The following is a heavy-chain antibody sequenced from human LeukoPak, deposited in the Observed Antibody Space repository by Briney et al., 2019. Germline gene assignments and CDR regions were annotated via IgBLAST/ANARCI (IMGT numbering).Heavy chain of an antibody. D-gene: IGHD3-22*01. CDR2: IYYSGST. V-gene: IGHV4-59*08. CDR1: GGSISSYY. J-gene: IGHJ3*02. Sequence: SETLSLTCTVSGGSISSYYWSWIRQPPGKGLEWIGYIYYSGSTNYNPSLKSRVTISVDTSKHQFSLKLSSVTAADPAVYYCARHYYDSSSPLDAFDIWGQGTMVTVSS. CDR3: ARHYYDSSSPLDAFDI.